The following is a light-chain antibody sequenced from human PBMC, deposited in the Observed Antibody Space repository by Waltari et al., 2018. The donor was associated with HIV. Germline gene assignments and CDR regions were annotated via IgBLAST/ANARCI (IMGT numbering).Light chain of an antibody. Sequence: DIQMTQSPSSLSASVGDRVPITCRSSQTITDKLNWYQQKPGEAPKVLIYDASTLETGVPSRFSGSGSGTEFTLTISSLQYDDFASYFCQQSFTSPLTFGPGTKVD. V-gene: IGKV1-39*01. CDR3: QQSFTSPLT. CDR1: QTITDK. CDR2: DAS. J-gene: IGKJ3*01.